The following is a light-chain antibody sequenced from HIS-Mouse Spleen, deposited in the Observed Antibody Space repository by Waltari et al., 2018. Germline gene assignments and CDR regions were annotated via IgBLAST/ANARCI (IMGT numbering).Light chain of an antibody. Sequence: QSALTQPASVSGSPGQSITLSCTGTSSDVGGYHYVSWYQQHPGKAPKLMIYEVSNRPSGVSNRFSGSKSGNTASLTISGLQAEDEADYYCSSYTSSSTPVVFGGGTKLTVL. CDR3: SSYTSSSTPVV. CDR2: EVS. CDR1: SSDVGGYHY. J-gene: IGLJ2*01. V-gene: IGLV2-14*01.